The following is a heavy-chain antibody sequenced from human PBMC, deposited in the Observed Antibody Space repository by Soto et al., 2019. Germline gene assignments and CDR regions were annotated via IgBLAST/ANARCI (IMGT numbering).Heavy chain of an antibody. J-gene: IGHJ4*02. Sequence: HLQLQESGPGLVKPSETLSLTCTVSGDSFTSSSYYWGWIRQPPGKGLGWIGSVLYSGSTDYNPSLKRRVTIAVDAPKIQLSLKLSSVTAADTAVYYCARLVQGYFDYWGQGTLVTVSS. CDR2: VLYSGST. V-gene: IGHV4-39*01. CDR3: ARLVQGYFDY. CDR1: GDSFTSSSYY.